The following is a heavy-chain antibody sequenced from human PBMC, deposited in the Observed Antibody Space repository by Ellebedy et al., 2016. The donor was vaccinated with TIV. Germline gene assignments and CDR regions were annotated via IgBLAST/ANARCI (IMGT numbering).Heavy chain of an antibody. CDR2: IYYSGST. J-gene: IGHJ5*02. Sequence: SETLSLXXAVSGGSISSGGYSWSWIRQPPGKGLEWIGSIYYSGSTYYNPSLKSRVTISVDTSKNQFSLKLSSVTAADTAVYYCARWVVVVTARKFDPWGQGTLVTVSS. CDR3: ARWVVVVTARKFDP. CDR1: GGSISSGGYS. D-gene: IGHD2-21*02. V-gene: IGHV4-30-2*03.